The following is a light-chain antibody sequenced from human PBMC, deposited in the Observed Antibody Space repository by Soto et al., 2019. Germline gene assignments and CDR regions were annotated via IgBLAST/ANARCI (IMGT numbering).Light chain of an antibody. CDR2: KAS. Sequence: DIQMTQSPSTLSASVGDRVTITCRASQSISSWLAWYQQKPGKAPKLLIYKASSLESGVPSRFGGSGSWTEFTLTISSLQPDDFATYYCQQYSFYPFTFGGGTKVEIK. CDR1: QSISSW. J-gene: IGKJ4*01. V-gene: IGKV1-5*03. CDR3: QQYSFYPFT.